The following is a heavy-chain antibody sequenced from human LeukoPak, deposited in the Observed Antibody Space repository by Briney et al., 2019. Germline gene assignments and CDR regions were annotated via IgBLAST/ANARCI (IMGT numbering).Heavy chain of an antibody. Sequence: GGSLRLSCAASGFTFSSYGMHWVRQATGKGLEVVAGISYDGSNNYYADSVKGRLTISRDNSMNTLYLQMNSLRAEDTAVCFFFFEQKTAYEILTGRHYYYGMDVWGQGTTVTVSS. CDR2: ISYDGSNN. V-gene: IGHV3-30*03. J-gene: IGHJ6*02. D-gene: IGHD3-9*01. CDR3: FFEQKTAYEILTGRHYYYGMDV. CDR1: GFTFSSYG.